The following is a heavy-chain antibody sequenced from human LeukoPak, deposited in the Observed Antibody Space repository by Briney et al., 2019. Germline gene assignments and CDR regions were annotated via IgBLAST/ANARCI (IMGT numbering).Heavy chain of an antibody. D-gene: IGHD2-8*01. CDR1: GFMFDDYG. Sequence: GGSLRLSCAASGFMFDDYGMSWVRQAPGKGLEWVSVFYKDGSTYHADSVKGRFTISRDNARNTVNLHMNTLRVEDTGLYYCTRDSGGDTNGYPSRWGQGTLVTVSS. V-gene: IGHV3-66*01. CDR2: FYKDGST. CDR3: TRDSGGDTNGYPSR. J-gene: IGHJ4*02.